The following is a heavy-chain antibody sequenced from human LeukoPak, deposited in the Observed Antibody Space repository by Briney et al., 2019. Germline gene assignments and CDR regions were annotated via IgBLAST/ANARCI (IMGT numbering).Heavy chain of an antibody. CDR2: ISSSSSTI. CDR1: GFTFGDYA. CDR3: ARGRDGYPGAFDI. D-gene: IGHD5-24*01. V-gene: IGHV3-48*01. Sequence: GGSLRLSCTASGFTFGDYAMSWFRQAPGKGLEWVSYISSSSSTIYYADSVKGRFTISRDNAKNSLYLQMNSLRAEDTAVYYCARGRDGYPGAFDIWGQGTMVTVSS. J-gene: IGHJ3*02.